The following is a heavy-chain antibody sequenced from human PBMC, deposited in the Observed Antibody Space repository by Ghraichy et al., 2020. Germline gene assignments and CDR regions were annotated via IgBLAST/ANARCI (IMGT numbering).Heavy chain of an antibody. Sequence: GGSLRLSCAASGFTFSSFGMHWVRQAPGKGLEWVAVISYDGTNKYYRDSVRGRFTISRDNSKNTLYLQMNSLRAEDTAVYYCAKDRGFRDRGITIFGVVNPHFDYWGQGTLVTVSS. CDR1: GFTFSSFG. CDR2: ISYDGTNK. CDR3: AKDRGFRDRGITIFGVVNPHFDY. D-gene: IGHD3-3*01. J-gene: IGHJ4*02. V-gene: IGHV3-30*18.